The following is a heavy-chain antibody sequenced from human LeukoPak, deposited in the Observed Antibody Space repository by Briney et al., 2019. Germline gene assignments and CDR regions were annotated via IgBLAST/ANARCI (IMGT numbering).Heavy chain of an antibody. J-gene: IGHJ2*01. Sequence: PGGSLRLSCAASGFTFSTYSMTWVRQAPGKGLEWVSSISSSSYYIYYSDSVKGRFTISRDNAKNSLNLQMNNLGADDTAVYYCARGISGTYRYFDLWGRGTLVTVSS. D-gene: IGHD1-20*01. V-gene: IGHV3-21*01. CDR3: ARGISGTYRYFDL. CDR1: GFTFSTYS. CDR2: ISSSSYYI.